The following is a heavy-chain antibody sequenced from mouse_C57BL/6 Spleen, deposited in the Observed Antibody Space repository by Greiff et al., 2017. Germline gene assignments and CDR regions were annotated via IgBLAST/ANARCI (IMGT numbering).Heavy chain of an antibody. J-gene: IGHJ3*01. CDR1: GYAFSSSW. CDR2: IYPGDGDT. Sequence: QVQLQQSGPELVKPGASVKISCKASGYAFSSSWMNWVKQRPGKGLEWIGRIYPGDGDTNYNGKFKGKATLTADKSSSTAYMQLSSLTSEDSAVSFCVKRGRENAYWGQGTLVTVSA. CDR3: VKRGRENAY. V-gene: IGHV1-82*01.